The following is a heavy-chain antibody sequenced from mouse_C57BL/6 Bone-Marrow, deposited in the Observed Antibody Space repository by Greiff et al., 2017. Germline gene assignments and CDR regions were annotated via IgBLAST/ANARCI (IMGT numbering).Heavy chain of an antibody. D-gene: IGHD2-4*01. J-gene: IGHJ3*01. CDR1: GYAFSSSW. Sequence: QVQLQQSGPELVKPGASVKISCKASGYAFSSSWMNWVKQRPGKGLEWIGRIYPGDGDTNYNGKFKGRATLTADKSYSTAYMQLSSLTSEDSAVYLCARYRSSYDYCAYWGQGTLVTVSA. CDR2: IYPGDGDT. CDR3: ARYRSSYDYCAY. V-gene: IGHV1-82*01.